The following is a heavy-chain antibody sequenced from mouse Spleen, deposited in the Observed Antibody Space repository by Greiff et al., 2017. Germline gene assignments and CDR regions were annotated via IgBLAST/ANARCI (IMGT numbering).Heavy chain of an antibody. J-gene: IGHJ2*01. CDR1: GFNIKDDY. Sequence: EVQLQQSGAELVRPGASVKLSCTASGFNIKDDYMHWVKQRPEQGLEWIGWIDPENGDTEYASKFQGKATITADTSSNTAYLQLSSLTSEDTAVYYCTGVPTTMVRDYFDYWGQGTTLTVSS. CDR2: IDPENGDT. CDR3: TGVPTTMVRDYFDY. V-gene: IGHV14-4*01. D-gene: IGHD2-1*01.